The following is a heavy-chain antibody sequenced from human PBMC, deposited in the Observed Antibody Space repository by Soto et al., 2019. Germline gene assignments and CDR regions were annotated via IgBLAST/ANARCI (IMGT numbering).Heavy chain of an antibody. CDR1: GYTFTRYY. CDR2: INPSGGST. J-gene: IGHJ4*02. D-gene: IGHD5-12*01. Sequence: GASVKVSCKAAGYTFTRYYMHWVLQAPGQGLEWMGIINPSGGSTSYEQKFQGRVTMTRDTSTSTVYMELSSLRSEDTAVYYCARGRDMVATGYWGQGTLVTVSS. CDR3: ARGRDMVATGY. V-gene: IGHV1-46*01.